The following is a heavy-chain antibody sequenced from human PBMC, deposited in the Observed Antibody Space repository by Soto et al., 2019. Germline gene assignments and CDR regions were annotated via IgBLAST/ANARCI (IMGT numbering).Heavy chain of an antibody. Sequence: EVQLVESGGGLVQPGGSLRLSCAASGFTFSSYEMNLVRQAPGKGLEWVSYISSSGSTIYYADSVKGRFTISRDNAKNSLYLQMNSLRAEDTAVYYCARDGSRGGDYYYYGMDVWGQGTTVTVSS. V-gene: IGHV3-48*03. J-gene: IGHJ6*02. CDR2: ISSSGSTI. CDR3: ARDGSRGGDYYYYGMDV. D-gene: IGHD1-26*01. CDR1: GFTFSSYE.